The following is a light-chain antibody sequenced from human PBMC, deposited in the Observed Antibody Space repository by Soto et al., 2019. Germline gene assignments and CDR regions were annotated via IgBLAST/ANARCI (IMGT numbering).Light chain of an antibody. CDR2: DVS. J-gene: IGLJ1*01. CDR1: SSDVGGYGY. CDR3: SSYTSSSTPYV. V-gene: IGLV2-14*03. Sequence: QSALTQPASVSGSPGQSITISCTGSSSDVGGYGYVSWYQHHPGKAPKFIIYDVSNRPSGVSNRFSGSKSGNTASLTISGLQADDEADYYCSSYTSSSTPYVFGTGTKVTVL.